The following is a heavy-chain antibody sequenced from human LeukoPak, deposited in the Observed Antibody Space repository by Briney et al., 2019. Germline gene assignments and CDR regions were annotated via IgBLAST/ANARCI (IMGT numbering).Heavy chain of an antibody. CDR1: GFTFGSYA. Sequence: PGGSLRLSCAASGFTFGSYAMTWVRQAPGKGLEWVSSISDSGVNTYYADSVKGRSTISRDNSKNTLYLQMNSLRAEDTAVYYCARKQYGDYAFDSWGQGTLVTVSS. J-gene: IGHJ4*02. CDR2: ISDSGVNT. CDR3: ARKQYGDYAFDS. V-gene: IGHV3-23*01. D-gene: IGHD4-17*01.